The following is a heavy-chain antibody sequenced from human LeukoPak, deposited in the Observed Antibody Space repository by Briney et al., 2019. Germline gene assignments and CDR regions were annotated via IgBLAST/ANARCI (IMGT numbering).Heavy chain of an antibody. D-gene: IGHD3-10*01. Sequence: GGSLRLSCAASGFTFTNYAIQWVRQAPGKGLEWVAVISFDGNNKYYADSVKGRFTISRDNSKNTLYLQMNSLRADDTAVYYCARRGPPGIDYWGQGTLVTVSS. V-gene: IGHV3-30-3*01. CDR3: ARRGPPGIDY. CDR2: ISFDGNNK. J-gene: IGHJ4*02. CDR1: GFTFTNYA.